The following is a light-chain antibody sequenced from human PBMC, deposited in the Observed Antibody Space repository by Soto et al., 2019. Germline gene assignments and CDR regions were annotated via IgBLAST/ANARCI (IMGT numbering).Light chain of an antibody. CDR2: SAS. Sequence: DIQMTQSPSSLSASVGDRITITCRASQDISNYLAWYQQKPGKVPKLLIYSASTLQSGVPSRFSGSGSGTDFTLTISSLQPEDVATYFCQKYNSALTFGQGTRLKIK. V-gene: IGKV1-27*01. CDR1: QDISNY. J-gene: IGKJ5*01. CDR3: QKYNSALT.